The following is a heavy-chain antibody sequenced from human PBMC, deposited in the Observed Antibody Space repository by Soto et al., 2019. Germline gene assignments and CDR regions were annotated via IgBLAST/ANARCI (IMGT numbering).Heavy chain of an antibody. J-gene: IGHJ5*02. CDR1: GGSISSYY. D-gene: IGHD6-25*01. V-gene: IGHV4-59*01. Sequence: SETLSLTCTASGGSISSYYCSWIRQPPGKGLEWIGYIYYSGSTNYNPSLKSRVTISVDTSKNQFSLKLSSVTAADTAVYYCARPHGGSSGWDNWFDPWGQGTLVTVS. CDR2: IYYSGST. CDR3: ARPHGGSSGWDNWFDP.